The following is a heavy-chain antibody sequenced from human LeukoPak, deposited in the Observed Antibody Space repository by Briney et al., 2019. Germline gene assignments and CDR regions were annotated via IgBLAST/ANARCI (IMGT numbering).Heavy chain of an antibody. CDR1: GGSISTYY. V-gene: IGHV4-59*08. J-gene: IGHJ5*02. D-gene: IGHD1-26*01. CDR3: ARHFTGSSLGRARVFDL. CDR2: IYYSGST. Sequence: SETLSPTCTVSGGSISTYYWSWIRQPPGKGLEWIGYIYYSGSTNYNPSLKSRVTISVDTSKNQFSLNLSSVTATDTAVYYCARHFTGSSLGRARVFDLWGQGTLVTVSS.